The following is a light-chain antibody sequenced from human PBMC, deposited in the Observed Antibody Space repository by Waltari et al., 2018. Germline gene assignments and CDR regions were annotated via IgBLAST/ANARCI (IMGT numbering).Light chain of an antibody. CDR2: EDD. J-gene: IGLJ3*02. CDR1: GGSIASNY. CDR3: QSYDSANNWV. V-gene: IGLV6-57*02. Sequence: NFMLTQPHSVSASPGKTVTLSCTGTGGSIASNYVQWYLQRPGSAPNTVIYEDDHRPPGVPDRFSGSIDSSSNSAFLTISGRTTEDEAYYYCQSYDSANNWVFGGGTQLTVL.